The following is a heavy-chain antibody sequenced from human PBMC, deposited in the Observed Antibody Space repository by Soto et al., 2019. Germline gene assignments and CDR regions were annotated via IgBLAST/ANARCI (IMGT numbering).Heavy chain of an antibody. J-gene: IGHJ5*02. CDR2: INHSGST. CDR3: ARGTARLRFLEWSRADNWFDP. CDR1: GGSFSGYY. Sequence: SETLSLTCAVYGGSFSGYYWSWIRQPPGKGLEWIGEINHSGSTNYNPSLKSRVTISVDTSKNQFSLKLSSVTAADTAVYYCARGTARLRFLEWSRADNWFDPWGQGTLVTVSS. D-gene: IGHD3-3*01. V-gene: IGHV4-34*01.